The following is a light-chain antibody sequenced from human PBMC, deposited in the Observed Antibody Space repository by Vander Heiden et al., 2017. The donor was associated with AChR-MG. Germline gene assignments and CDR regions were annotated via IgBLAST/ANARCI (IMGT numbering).Light chain of an antibody. CDR2: GAS. V-gene: IGKV3-15*01. Sequence: EIIMTQSPATLPASPLERATLSCWASQSVNSNLAWYQQRPGQAPRLLIYGASTRATGIPARFSVSGSGTEFTLTISSLQSEDFAIYYCQQYYAWPRTFGQGTKVEVK. J-gene: IGKJ1*01. CDR3: QQYYAWPRT. CDR1: QSVNSN.